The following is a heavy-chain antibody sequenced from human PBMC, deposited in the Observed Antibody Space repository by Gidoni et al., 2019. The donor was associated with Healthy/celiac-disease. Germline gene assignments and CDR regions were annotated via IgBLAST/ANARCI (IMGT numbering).Heavy chain of an antibody. Sequence: QVQLVQSGAEVKKPGASVKVSCKASGYTFNSYYMHWVRQAPGQGLAWMGIINPSGGSTSYAQKFHGRVTMTRDTSTSTVYMELSSLRSEDTAVYYCARDLDYGGNSTAFDIWGQGTMVTVSS. D-gene: IGHD4-17*01. J-gene: IGHJ3*02. CDR1: GYTFNSYY. CDR2: INPSGGST. CDR3: ARDLDYGGNSTAFDI. V-gene: IGHV1-46*02.